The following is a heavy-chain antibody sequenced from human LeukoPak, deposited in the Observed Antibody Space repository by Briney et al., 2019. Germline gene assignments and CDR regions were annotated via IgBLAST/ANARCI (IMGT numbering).Heavy chain of an antibody. CDR1: GFTFNTYW. CDR3: ARGRGFVLVPFDP. CDR2: INNDGTRT. D-gene: IGHD2-2*01. V-gene: IGHV3-74*01. Sequence: AGGSLRLSCAASGFTFNTYWMHWVRQAPGKGLVWVSRINNDGTRTTYADSVKGRFTISRDNAKNTLYLQMNSLRAEDTAVYYCARGRGFVLVPFDPWGQGTLVTVSS. J-gene: IGHJ5*02.